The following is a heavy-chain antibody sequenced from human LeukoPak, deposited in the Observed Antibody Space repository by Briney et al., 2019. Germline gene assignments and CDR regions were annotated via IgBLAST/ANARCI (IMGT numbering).Heavy chain of an antibody. CDR2: ISYDGSNK. CDR1: GFTFSSCA. CDR3: ARDQAVKRGVVDY. Sequence: PGGSLRLSCAASGFTFSSCAMHWVRQAPGKGLEWVAVISYDGSNKYYADSVKGRFTISRDNSKNTLYLQMNSLRAEDTAVYYCARDQAVKRGVVDYWGQGTLVTVSS. V-gene: IGHV3-30*01. J-gene: IGHJ4*02. D-gene: IGHD3-10*01.